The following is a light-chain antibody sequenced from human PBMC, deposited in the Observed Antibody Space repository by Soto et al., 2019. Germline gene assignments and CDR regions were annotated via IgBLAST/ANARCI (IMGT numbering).Light chain of an antibody. V-gene: IGLV2-14*02. CDR3: SSYTSSSALI. CDR1: TSDIGSYNL. Sequence: LTQPASVSGSPGQSITISCTGSTSDIGSYNLVSWYQQHPGKAPKLMIYEGNKRPSGVSNRFSGSRSGNTASLTISGLQAEDEADYYCSSYTSSSALIFGGGTKVTVL. J-gene: IGLJ2*01. CDR2: EGN.